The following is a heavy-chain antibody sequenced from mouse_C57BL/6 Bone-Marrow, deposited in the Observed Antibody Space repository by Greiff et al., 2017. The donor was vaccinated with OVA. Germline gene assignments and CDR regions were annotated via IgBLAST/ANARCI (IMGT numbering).Heavy chain of an antibody. V-gene: IGHV3-6*01. J-gene: IGHJ3*01. CDR3: ARDRGDYDWFAY. Sequence: EVQLQQSGPGLVKPSQSLSLTCSVTGYSITSGYYWNWIRQFPGNKLEWTGYISYDGSNNYNPSLKNRISITRDTSKNQFFLKLNSVTTEDTATYYCARDRGDYDWFAYWGQGTLVTVSA. D-gene: IGHD2-4*01. CDR1: GYSITSGYY. CDR2: ISYDGSN.